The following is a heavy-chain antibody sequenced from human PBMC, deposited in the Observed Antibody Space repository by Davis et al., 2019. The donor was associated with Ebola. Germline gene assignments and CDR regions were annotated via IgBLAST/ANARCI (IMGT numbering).Heavy chain of an antibody. J-gene: IGHJ3*02. CDR1: GYSFTNYW. V-gene: IGHV5-51*01. D-gene: IGHD1-20*01. Sequence: GESLKISCKASGYSFTNYWIHWVRQMPGKGLECMGIIYPADSDTKYRPSFRGQVTISADRSIKTAFLQWSSLKASDTAMYYCASLRRTITGMDDAFDIWGQGTMVTVSS. CDR3: ASLRRTITGMDDAFDI. CDR2: IYPADSDT.